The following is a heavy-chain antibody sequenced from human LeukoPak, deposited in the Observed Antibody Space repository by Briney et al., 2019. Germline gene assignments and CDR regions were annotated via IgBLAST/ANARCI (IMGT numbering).Heavy chain of an antibody. Sequence: GGSLRLSCAASGFTFSTYWMNWYRQAPGKGLERVGNINQDASEINYVDSVRGRFTISRDNAKNSLHLQMNSLRAEDTAVYYCATDRDNSDWQKRFDSWGQGTLVTVSS. CDR3: ATDRDNSDWQKRFDS. D-gene: IGHD2-21*02. CDR1: GFTFSTYW. J-gene: IGHJ4*02. V-gene: IGHV3-7*01. CDR2: INQDASEI.